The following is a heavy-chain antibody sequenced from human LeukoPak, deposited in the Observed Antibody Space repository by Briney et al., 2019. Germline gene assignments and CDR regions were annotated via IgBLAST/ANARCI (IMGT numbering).Heavy chain of an antibody. J-gene: IGHJ5*02. V-gene: IGHV1-69*05. CDR3: ARARSPSSGYLLRDHNWFDP. D-gene: IGHD3-22*01. CDR1: GGTFSSYA. CDR2: IIPIFGTA. Sequence: SVKVSCKASGGTFSSYAISWVRQAPGQGLEWMGGIIPIFGTANYAQKFQGRVTITTDESTSTAYMELSSLRSGDTAVYYCARARSPSSGYLLRDHNWFDPWGQGTLVTVSS.